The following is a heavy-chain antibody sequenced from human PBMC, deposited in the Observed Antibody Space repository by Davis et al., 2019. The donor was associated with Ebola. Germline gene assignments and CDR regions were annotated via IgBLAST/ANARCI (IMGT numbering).Heavy chain of an antibody. V-gene: IGHV3-66*01. CDR2: IYSGGST. Sequence: GESLKISCAASGFTFSSYGMHWVRQAPGKGLEWVSVIYSGGSTYYADSVKGRFTISRDNSKNTLYLQMNSLRAEDTAMYYCAKGGYGPNYDAFDIWGQGTMVTVSS. D-gene: IGHD1-7*01. CDR1: GFTFSSYG. J-gene: IGHJ3*02. CDR3: AKGGYGPNYDAFDI.